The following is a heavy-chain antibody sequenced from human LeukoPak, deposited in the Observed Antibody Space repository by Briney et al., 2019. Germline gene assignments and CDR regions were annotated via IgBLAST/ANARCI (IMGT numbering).Heavy chain of an antibody. D-gene: IGHD6-19*01. V-gene: IGHV3-7*01. J-gene: IGHJ5*02. CDR2: INQDGSEK. CDR1: GFTFSLYW. CDR3: ARDPKAVANWFDP. Sequence: GGSLRLSCAASGFTFSLYWMTWVRQAPGKGLQWVANINQDGSEKYYMDSVKGRFTISRDDSKNSLYLQMNSLRADDTAVYYCARDPKAVANWFDPWGQGTLVTVSS.